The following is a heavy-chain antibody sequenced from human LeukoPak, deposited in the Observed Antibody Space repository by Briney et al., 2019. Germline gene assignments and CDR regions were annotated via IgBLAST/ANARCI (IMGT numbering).Heavy chain of an antibody. CDR3: AVRWEPLHAFDI. V-gene: IGHV1-69*13. CDR1: GGTFSSYA. CDR2: IIPIFGTA. D-gene: IGHD1-26*01. J-gene: IGHJ3*02. Sequence: SVKVSCKASGGTFSSYAISWVRQAPGQGLEWMGGIIPIFGTANYAQKFQGRVTITADESTSTAYMELSSLRSEDTAVYYCAVRWEPLHAFDIWGQGTMVTVSS.